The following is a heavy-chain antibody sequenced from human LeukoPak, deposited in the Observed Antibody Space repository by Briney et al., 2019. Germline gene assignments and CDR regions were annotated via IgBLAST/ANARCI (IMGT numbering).Heavy chain of an antibody. D-gene: IGHD1-26*01. Sequence: GGALRLSCAASGFTFSTYSMHWVRQAPGKGLEWVSSISTSSSYIYYADSVKGRFTISRDNAKNSLFLQMSGLRAEDTAVYYCAREERRVSSRIDFWGQGTLVTVSS. CDR1: GFTFSTYS. J-gene: IGHJ4*02. V-gene: IGHV3-21*01. CDR3: AREERRVSSRIDF. CDR2: ISTSSSYI.